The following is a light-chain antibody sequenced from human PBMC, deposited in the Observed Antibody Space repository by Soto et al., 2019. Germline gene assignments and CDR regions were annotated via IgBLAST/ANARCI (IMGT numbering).Light chain of an antibody. CDR1: QYISNN. Sequence: EIAMTQSPATLSVSLGERGTLSCRASQYISNNLAWYQQRPGQAPSLLIYGASTRATGVPARFSGSGSGTDFLLSISGLQSEDSAVYYCQQYNHWSSITFGQGTRLEIK. V-gene: IGKV3-15*01. CDR3: QQYNHWSSIT. J-gene: IGKJ5*01. CDR2: GAS.